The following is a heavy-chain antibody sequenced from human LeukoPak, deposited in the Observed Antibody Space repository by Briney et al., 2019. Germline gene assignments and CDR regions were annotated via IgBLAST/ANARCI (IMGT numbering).Heavy chain of an antibody. CDR3: ARALSSGYDFSYFDY. CDR2: IYHTGST. CDR1: GGSINNDDYS. Sequence: SQTLSLTCAVSGGSINNDDYSWSWIRQPPGKGLEWIGYIYHTGSTYYNPSLKSRVTMSVDRSKNQFPLNLSSVTAADTAVYYCARALSSGYDFSYFDYWGQGTLVTVSS. V-gene: IGHV4-30-2*01. D-gene: IGHD5-12*01. J-gene: IGHJ4*02.